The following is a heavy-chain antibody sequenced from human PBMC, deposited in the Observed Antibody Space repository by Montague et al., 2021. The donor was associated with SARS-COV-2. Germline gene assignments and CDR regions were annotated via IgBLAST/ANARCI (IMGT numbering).Heavy chain of an antibody. Sequence: PALVKPTQTLTLTRTFSGFSLSTSGMCVNWIRQPPGKALEWLTLIDWDDDKYYSTSLKTRLTISKDTSKNQVVLTMANMDPVDTATYYCARSYGTTVVTRAFDYWGQGTLVTVSS. CDR2: IDWDDDK. CDR3: ARSYGTTVVTRAFDY. J-gene: IGHJ4*02. CDR1: GFSLSTSGMC. D-gene: IGHD4-23*01. V-gene: IGHV2-70*01.